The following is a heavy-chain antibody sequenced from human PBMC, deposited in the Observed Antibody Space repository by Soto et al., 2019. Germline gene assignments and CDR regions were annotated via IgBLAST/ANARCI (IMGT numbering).Heavy chain of an antibody. J-gene: IGHJ5*02. CDR2: VYYTGST. D-gene: IGHD2-21*02. CDR1: GASIRSTDYY. V-gene: IGHV4-30-4*01. CDR3: VRTAREGAVAPHWFDP. Sequence: SETLSLTCTVSGASIRSTDYYWSWIRQAPGKGLEWIGYVYYTGSTYYNPSLMSRLTISVDTSKNQFSLKLTSVTAAETAVYYCVRTAREGAVAPHWFDPWGQGTLVTVSS.